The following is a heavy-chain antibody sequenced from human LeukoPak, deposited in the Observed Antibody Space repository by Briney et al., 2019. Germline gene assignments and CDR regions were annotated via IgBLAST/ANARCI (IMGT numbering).Heavy chain of an antibody. CDR3: ARDLGDSIAAAGTGVFVY. Sequence: ASVKVSCKASGYTFTSCGISWVRQAPGQGLEWMGWTSAYNGNTNYAQKFQGRVTMTTDTSTSTAYMELRSLRSDDTAVYYCARDLGDSIAAAGTGVFVYWGQGTLVTVSS. J-gene: IGHJ4*02. CDR1: GYTFTSCG. D-gene: IGHD6-13*01. CDR2: TSAYNGNT. V-gene: IGHV1-18*01.